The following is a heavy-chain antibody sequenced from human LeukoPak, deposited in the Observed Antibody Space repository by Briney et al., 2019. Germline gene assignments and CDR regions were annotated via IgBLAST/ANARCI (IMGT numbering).Heavy chain of an antibody. CDR3: ARADTATIPMVY. Sequence: ASVKVSCKASGYTFTGYYIHWVRQAPGQGLEGMGWINPNSGVTNYAQKSPGRVTMTRDTSISTAYMELSRLRSDDTAVYYCARADTATIPMVYWGQGTLVTVSS. D-gene: IGHD5-18*01. CDR1: GYTFTGYY. V-gene: IGHV1-2*02. CDR2: INPNSGVT. J-gene: IGHJ4*02.